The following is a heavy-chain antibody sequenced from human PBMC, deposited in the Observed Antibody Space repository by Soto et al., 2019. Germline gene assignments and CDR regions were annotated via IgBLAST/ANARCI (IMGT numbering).Heavy chain of an antibody. J-gene: IGHJ4*02. V-gene: IGHV5-51*01. CDR2: IFPDDSDT. Sequence: GESLKISCKASGYIIKNYWIGWVRQMPGQGLEWMGIIFPDDSDTRYSPSFQGHVTISVDKSISTAYVQWSSLKASDSAIYYCFRGGVTSRTFDYWGQGXLVTVSS. CDR1: GYIIKNYW. D-gene: IGHD3-16*01. CDR3: FRGGVTSRTFDY.